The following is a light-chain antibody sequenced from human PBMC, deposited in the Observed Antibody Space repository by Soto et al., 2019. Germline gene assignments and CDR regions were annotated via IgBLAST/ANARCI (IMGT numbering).Light chain of an antibody. CDR2: DAS. J-gene: IGKJ5*01. CDR3: QQYYSYPST. Sequence: DIQMTQSPSSLSASVGDRVTITCQASQNINNYLNWYQQKPGRAPKLLIYDASNLEAGVPSRFRGSGSGTDFTFTISRLQPDDFATYYCQQYYSYPSTFGQGTRLEIK. CDR1: QNINNY. V-gene: IGKV1-33*01.